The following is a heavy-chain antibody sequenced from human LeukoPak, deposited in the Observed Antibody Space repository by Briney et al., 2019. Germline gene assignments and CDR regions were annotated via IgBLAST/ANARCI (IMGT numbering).Heavy chain of an antibody. V-gene: IGHV4-34*01. CDR3: ARGRYCSSTSCYVYYFDY. CDR1: GGSFSGYY. CDR2: ISHSGST. J-gene: IGHJ4*02. D-gene: IGHD2-2*01. Sequence: SETLSLTCAVYGGSFSGYYWSWIRQPPGKGLEWIGEISHSGSTNYNPSLKSRVTISVDTSKNQFSLKLSSVTAADTAVYYCARGRYCSSTSCYVYYFDYWGQGTLVTVSS.